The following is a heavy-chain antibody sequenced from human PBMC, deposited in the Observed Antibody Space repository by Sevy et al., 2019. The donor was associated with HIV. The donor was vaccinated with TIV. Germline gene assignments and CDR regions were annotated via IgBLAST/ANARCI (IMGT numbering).Heavy chain of an antibody. D-gene: IGHD1-26*01. CDR2: IYYSGST. CDR3: ARVGSDWELDY. Sequence: SETLSLTCTVSGGSIRSYYWSWIRQPPGKGLEWIGYIYYSGSTNYNTSLKSRVTISVDTSENQFSLKLSSVTAADTAVYYCARVGSDWELDYWGQGTLVTVSS. CDR1: GGSIRSYY. V-gene: IGHV4-59*01. J-gene: IGHJ4*02.